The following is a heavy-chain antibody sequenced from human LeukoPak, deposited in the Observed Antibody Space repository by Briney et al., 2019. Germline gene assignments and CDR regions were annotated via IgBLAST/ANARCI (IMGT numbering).Heavy chain of an antibody. CDR1: GFTFSGYA. J-gene: IGHJ5*02. CDR3: AKVEEGWFDP. CDR2: IYSDTSA. Sequence: GGSLRLSCAASGFTFSGYAMHWVRQAPGKGLEWVSVIYSDTSAYYPDSVKGRFTISRDNSKNTLYLQMNSLSTDDTAVYYCAKVEEGWFDPWGQGTLVTVSS. V-gene: IGHV3-NL1*01.